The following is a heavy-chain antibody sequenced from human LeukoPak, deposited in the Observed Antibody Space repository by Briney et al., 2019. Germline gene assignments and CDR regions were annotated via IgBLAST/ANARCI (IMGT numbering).Heavy chain of an antibody. CDR3: ARDASPHDYYDSSGYFY. V-gene: IGHV1-46*01. J-gene: IGHJ4*02. Sequence: ASVKVSCKASGYTLTSYFMHWVRQAPGQGLEWMGIINPSGGSTSYAQKFQGRVTMTRDTSTSTVYMELSSLRSEDTAVYYCARDASPHDYYDSSGYFYWGQGTLVTVSS. D-gene: IGHD3-22*01. CDR2: INPSGGST. CDR1: GYTLTSYF.